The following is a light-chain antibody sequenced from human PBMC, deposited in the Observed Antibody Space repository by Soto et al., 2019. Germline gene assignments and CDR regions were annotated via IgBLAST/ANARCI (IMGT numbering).Light chain of an antibody. CDR1: QGISNY. J-gene: IGKJ2*01. CDR3: QQFSSPPFFP. CDR2: AAS. V-gene: IGKV1-27*01. Sequence: DIQMTQSPSSLSASVGDRVTITCRASQGISNYLAWYQQKPGKVPKLLIYAASTLQSGVPSRFSGSGSGTDFTLTISSLQAEDVAIYYCQQFSSPPFFPFGQGTKVEIK.